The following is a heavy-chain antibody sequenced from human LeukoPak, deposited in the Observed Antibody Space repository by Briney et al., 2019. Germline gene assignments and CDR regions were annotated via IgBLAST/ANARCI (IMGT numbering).Heavy chain of an antibody. CDR3: TTIRPDH. Sequence: PGGSLRLSCAASGFTFSNYWLHWVRQAPGKGLVWVARIKTDESSTDYAASVKGRFTISRDNAKQTLFLQMNSLRAEDTAVYYCTTIRPDHWGQGTLVTVSS. CDR1: GFTFSNYW. J-gene: IGHJ5*02. CDR2: IKTDESST. V-gene: IGHV3-74*01. D-gene: IGHD5-12*01.